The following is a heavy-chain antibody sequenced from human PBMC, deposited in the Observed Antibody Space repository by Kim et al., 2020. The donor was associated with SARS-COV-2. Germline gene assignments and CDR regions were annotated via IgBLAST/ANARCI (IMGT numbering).Heavy chain of an antibody. CDR2: ISYDGSNK. CDR3: AKDYSQWSPGNDAFDI. Sequence: GGSLRLSCAASGFTFSSYGMHWVRQAPGKGLEWVAVISYDGSNKYYADSVKGRFTISRDNSKNTLYLQMNSLRAEDTAVYYCAKDYSQWSPGNDAFDIWGQGTMVTVSS. V-gene: IGHV3-30*18. CDR1: GFTFSSYG. D-gene: IGHD6-19*01. J-gene: IGHJ3*02.